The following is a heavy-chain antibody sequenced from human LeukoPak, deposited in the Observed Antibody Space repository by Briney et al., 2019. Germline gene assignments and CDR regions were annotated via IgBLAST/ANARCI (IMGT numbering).Heavy chain of an antibody. D-gene: IGHD4-17*01. Sequence: SVKVSCKASGGTFSSYTISWVRQAPGQGLEWMGRIIPILGIANYAQKFQGRVTITADKSTSTAYKELSSLRSEDTAVYYCAREVAEDYGDYENYFDYWGQGTLVTVSS. V-gene: IGHV1-69*04. J-gene: IGHJ4*02. CDR1: GGTFSSYT. CDR2: IIPILGIA. CDR3: AREVAEDYGDYENYFDY.